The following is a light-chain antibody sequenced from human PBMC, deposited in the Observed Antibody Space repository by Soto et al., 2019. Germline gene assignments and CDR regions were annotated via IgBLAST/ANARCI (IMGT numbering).Light chain of an antibody. J-gene: IGKJ1*01. Sequence: EIVLTQSPGTLSLSPGERATLSCRASQSVSSSYLAWYQQKPGQAPRLLIYGASSRATGIPDKFSGSGSGTDFTLTISRREPEDFAAYYCQQYGSSPQTFGQETDLEI. CDR2: GAS. V-gene: IGKV3-20*01. CDR3: QQYGSSPQT. CDR1: QSVSSSY.